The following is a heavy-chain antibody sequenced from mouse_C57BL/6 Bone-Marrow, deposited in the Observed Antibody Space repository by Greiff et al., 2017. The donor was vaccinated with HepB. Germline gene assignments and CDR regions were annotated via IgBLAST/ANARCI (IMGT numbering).Heavy chain of an antibody. CDR1: GFTFSDYY. J-gene: IGHJ3*01. D-gene: IGHD4-1*01. V-gene: IGHV5-12*01. CDR3: ARRTWDGSWFAY. CDR2: ISNGGGST. Sequence: EVMLVESGGGLVQPGGSLKLSCAASGFTFSDYYMYWVRQTPEKRLEWVAYISNGGGSTYYPDTVKGRFTISRDNAKNTLYLQMSRLKSEDTAMYYCARRTWDGSWFAYWGQGTLVTVSA.